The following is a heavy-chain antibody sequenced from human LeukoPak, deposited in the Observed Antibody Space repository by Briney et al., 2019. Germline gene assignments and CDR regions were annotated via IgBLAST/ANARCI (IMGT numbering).Heavy chain of an antibody. J-gene: IGHJ3*02. CDR3: AAALDRYNWNLEAFDI. CDR1: GYTFTGYY. CDR2: INPNSGGT. D-gene: IGHD1-7*01. V-gene: IGHV1-2*02. Sequence: ASVNVSCKASGYTFTGYYMHWVRQAPGQGLEWMGWINPNSGGTNYAQKFQGRVTMTRDTSISTAYMELSRLRSDDTAVYYCAAALDRYNWNLEAFDIWGQGTMVTVSS.